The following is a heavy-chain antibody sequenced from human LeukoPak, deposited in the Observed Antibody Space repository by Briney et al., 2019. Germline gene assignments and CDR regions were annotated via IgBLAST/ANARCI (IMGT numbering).Heavy chain of an antibody. CDR3: ARDRMGITMVRGVPTGDAFDI. Sequence: ASVKVSCKASGYTFTSYGISWVRQAPGQGLEWMGWISAYNGNTNYAQKLQGRVTITADKSTSTAYMELSSLRSEDTAVYYCARDRMGITMVRGVPTGDAFDIWGQGTMVTVSS. J-gene: IGHJ3*02. CDR2: ISAYNGNT. V-gene: IGHV1-18*01. CDR1: GYTFTSYG. D-gene: IGHD3-10*01.